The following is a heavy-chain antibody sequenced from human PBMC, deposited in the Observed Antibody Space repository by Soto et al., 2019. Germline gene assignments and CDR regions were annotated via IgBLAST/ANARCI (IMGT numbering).Heavy chain of an antibody. CDR1: GVTFSRQD. Sequence: QVQLVQSGAEVKKPGSSVKVSRKASGVTFSRQDMRWVRQAPGQGLEWMGGIIPIFGTPQYAEKFQDRVTITADESTSTAYMELSSLTSEDTAVYYCATNEGRDGYSFDYWCQGTLVTVSS. CDR3: ATNEGRDGYSFDY. CDR2: IIPIFGTP. V-gene: IGHV1-69*01. D-gene: IGHD5-12*01. J-gene: IGHJ4*02.